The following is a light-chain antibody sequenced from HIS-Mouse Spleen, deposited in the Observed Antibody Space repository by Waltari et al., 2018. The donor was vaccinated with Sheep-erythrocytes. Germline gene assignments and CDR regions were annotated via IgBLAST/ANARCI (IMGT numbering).Light chain of an antibody. V-gene: IGLV1-44*01. Sequence: QSVLTQPPSASGTPGQRVTISCSGSSSNIGSNTVNWYQQLPGTAPKLLIYSNNQRPSGVPDPCSGSKSGTSASLAISGLQSEDEADYYCAAWDDSLNGLFGGGTKLTVL. CDR1: SSNIGSNT. CDR3: AAWDDSLNGL. J-gene: IGLJ2*01. CDR2: SNN.